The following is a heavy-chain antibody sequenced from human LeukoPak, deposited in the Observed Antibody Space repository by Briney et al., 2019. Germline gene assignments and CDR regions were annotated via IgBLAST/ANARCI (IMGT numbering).Heavy chain of an antibody. CDR2: INPSGGST. CDR3: ARDPPSSIAGRPIFDY. D-gene: IGHD6-6*01. CDR1: GYTFTSYY. V-gene: IGHV1-46*01. Sequence: ASVKVSCKASGYTFTSYYMHWVRQAPGQGLEWMGIINPSGGSTSYAQKFQGRVTMTRDTSTSTVYMELSSLRSEDTAVYYCARDPPSSIAGRPIFDYWGQGTLVTVSS. J-gene: IGHJ4*02.